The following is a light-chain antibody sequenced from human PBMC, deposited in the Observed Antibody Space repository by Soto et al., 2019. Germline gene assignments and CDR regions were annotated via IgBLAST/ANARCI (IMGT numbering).Light chain of an antibody. Sequence: QSALTQPASVSGSPGQSITISCTGTSSDIGSYNRVSWYQQPPGTAPKLIIYEVNNRPSGVPDRFSGSKSGNTASLTISGLQAADEADYYCNSFTTSSTYVFGTGTKVTVL. V-gene: IGLV2-18*02. CDR3: NSFTTSSTYV. J-gene: IGLJ1*01. CDR1: SSDIGSYNR. CDR2: EVN.